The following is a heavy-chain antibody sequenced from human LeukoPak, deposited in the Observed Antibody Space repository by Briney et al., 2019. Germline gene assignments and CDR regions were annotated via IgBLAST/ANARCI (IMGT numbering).Heavy chain of an antibody. J-gene: IGHJ3*02. CDR1: GFTVSSNY. Sequence: GGSLRLSCAASGFTVSSNYMSWVRQAPGKGLEWVSVIYSGGSTYCADSVKGRFTISRDNSKNTLYLQMNSLRAEDTAVYYCARGFLGRAGTLFDAFDIWGQGTMVTVSS. CDR3: ARGFLGRAGTLFDAFDI. V-gene: IGHV3-53*01. CDR2: IYSGGST. D-gene: IGHD6-13*01.